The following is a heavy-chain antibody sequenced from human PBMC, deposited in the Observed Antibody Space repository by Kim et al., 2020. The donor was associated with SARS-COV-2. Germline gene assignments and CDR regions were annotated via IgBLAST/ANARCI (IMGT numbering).Heavy chain of an antibody. J-gene: IGHJ4*02. Sequence: SETLSLTCAVYGGSFSGYYWSWIRQPPGKGLEWIGEINHSGSTNYNPSLKSRVTISVDTSKNQFSLKLSSVTAADTAVYYCARVPGGYSYGTFDYWGQGTLVTVSS. CDR3: ARVPGGYSYGTFDY. V-gene: IGHV4-34*01. D-gene: IGHD5-18*01. CDR2: INHSGST. CDR1: GGSFSGYY.